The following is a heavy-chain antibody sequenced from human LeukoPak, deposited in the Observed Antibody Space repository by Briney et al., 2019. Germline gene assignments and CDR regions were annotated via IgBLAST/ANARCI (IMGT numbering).Heavy chain of an antibody. CDR2: TYYRSKWSF. J-gene: IGHJ4*02. CDR1: GDSIFTNNVA. CDR3: ARGKYTSFDN. Sequence: WQTLSLTCAISGDSIFTNNVAWNWIRQSPSRGLEWLGRTYYRSKWSFDYAVSVKSRITINADTSKNQFSLQLSSVTPEDTAVYYCARGKYTSFDNWGQGTLVTVSS. V-gene: IGHV6-1*01. D-gene: IGHD6-6*01.